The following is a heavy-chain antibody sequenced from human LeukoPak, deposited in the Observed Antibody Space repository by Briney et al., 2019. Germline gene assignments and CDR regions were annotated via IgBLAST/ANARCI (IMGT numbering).Heavy chain of an antibody. CDR1: GYTFTDSF. D-gene: IGHD1-26*01. J-gene: IGHJ5*02. Sequence: ASVKVSCKAFGYTFTDSFIQWLQQAPGQGLEWMGRVDPSDGGINYAQKFQGRVTMTRDTSISTAYMELRSLTSDDSAFYYCARGVGTTTPKWFDPWGQGTLVTVSS. V-gene: IGHV1-2*06. CDR2: VDPSDGGI. CDR3: ARGVGTTTPKWFDP.